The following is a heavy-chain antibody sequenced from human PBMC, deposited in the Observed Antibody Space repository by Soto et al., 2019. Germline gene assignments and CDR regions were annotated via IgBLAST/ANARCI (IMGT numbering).Heavy chain of an antibody. Sequence: GGSLRLSCAASGFTFSSYGMHWVRQAPGKGLEWVAVISYDGSNKYYADSVKGRFTISRDNSKNTLYLQMNSLRAEDTAVYYCAKEKGCDILTGLKYYYYGMDVWGQGTTVTVSS. J-gene: IGHJ6*02. V-gene: IGHV3-30*18. CDR1: GFTFSSYG. CDR3: AKEKGCDILTGLKYYYYGMDV. CDR2: ISYDGSNK. D-gene: IGHD3-9*01.